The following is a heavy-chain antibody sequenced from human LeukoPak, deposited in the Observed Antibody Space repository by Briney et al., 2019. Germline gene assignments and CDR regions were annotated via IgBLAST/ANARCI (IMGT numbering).Heavy chain of an antibody. CDR2: INHSGST. CDR1: GGSFSGYY. Sequence: SETLSLTCAVYGGSFSGYYWSWIRQPPGQGLEWIGEINHSGSTNYNPSLNSRVTMSVDTSKNQFSLKLSSVTAADTAVYYCARSNYVWGSYRPRQSDAFDIWGQGTMVTVSS. CDR3: ARSNYVWGSYRPRQSDAFDI. D-gene: IGHD3-16*02. J-gene: IGHJ3*02. V-gene: IGHV4-34*01.